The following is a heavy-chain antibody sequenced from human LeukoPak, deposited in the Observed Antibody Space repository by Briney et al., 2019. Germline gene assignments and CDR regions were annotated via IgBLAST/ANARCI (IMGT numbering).Heavy chain of an antibody. CDR3: ARAIPTTGVAAAHYYMDV. V-gene: IGHV1-69*13. Sequence: SVKVSCKASGYTFTSYGISWVRQAPGQGLEWMGGIIPIFGTANYAQKFQGRVTITAEESTSTAYMELSSLRSEDTAVYYCARAIPTTGVAAAHYYMDVWGKGTTVTVSS. D-gene: IGHD6-13*01. CDR2: IIPIFGTA. J-gene: IGHJ6*03. CDR1: GYTFTSYG.